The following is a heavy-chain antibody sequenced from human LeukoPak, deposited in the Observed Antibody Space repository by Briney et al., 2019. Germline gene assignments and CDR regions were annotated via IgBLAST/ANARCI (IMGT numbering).Heavy chain of an antibody. V-gene: IGHV1-2*02. CDR3: AREVYYDSSGALDY. CDR2: INPNGGGT. D-gene: IGHD3-22*01. J-gene: IGHJ4*02. CDR1: GYTFTGYY. Sequence: ASVKVSCKASGYTFTGYYMHWVRQAPGQGLEWMGWINPNGGGTNYAQKFQGRVTMTRDTSISTAYMELSRLRSDDTAVYYCAREVYYDSSGALDYWGQGTPVTVSS.